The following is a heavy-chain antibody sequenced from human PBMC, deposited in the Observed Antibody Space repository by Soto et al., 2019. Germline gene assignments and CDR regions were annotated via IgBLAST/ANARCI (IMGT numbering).Heavy chain of an antibody. CDR3: ALDVIHYCGSDCYPWYFHH. Sequence: QVQLVQSGVEVKKPGASVKVSCKASGYTFHNYGINWVRKAPGQGLEWMGWISAYNGNTDYAQKLQCRVTMTTDTSTTTAYREVTHLRSAATAVYYCALDVIHYCGSDCYPWYFHHWGQGNLVIVSS. V-gene: IGHV1-18*04. CDR2: ISAYNGNT. J-gene: IGHJ1*01. CDR1: GYTFHNYG. D-gene: IGHD2-21*02.